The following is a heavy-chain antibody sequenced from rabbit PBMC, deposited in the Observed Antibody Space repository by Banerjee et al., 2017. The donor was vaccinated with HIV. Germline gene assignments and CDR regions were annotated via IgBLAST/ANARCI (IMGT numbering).Heavy chain of an antibody. CDR1: GFSFTNKYV. D-gene: IGHD4-1*01. V-gene: IGHV1S45*01. CDR2: INTSSGNT. J-gene: IGHJ4*01. CDR3: ARDLAGAIGWNLNL. Sequence: QEQLEESGGDLVKPEGSLTLTCTASGFSFTNKYVMCWVRQAPGKGLEWIGCINTSSGNTVYASWAKGRFTISKTSSTTVTLQMTSLTAADTATYFCARDLAGAIGWNLNLWGQGTLVTVS.